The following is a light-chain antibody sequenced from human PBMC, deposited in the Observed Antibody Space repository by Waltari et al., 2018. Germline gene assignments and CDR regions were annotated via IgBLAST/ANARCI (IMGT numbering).Light chain of an antibody. CDR3: SSYAGSNKLI. J-gene: IGLJ2*01. Sequence: QSALTQPPPASGSPGQTVIISCPGTSSDIGAYKYVSWYQQIPGRAPALIIYEVDRRPPGVPDRFSGSKSGNTASLTVSGLQTEDEGDYYCSSYAGSNKLIFGGVTKLTVL. V-gene: IGLV2-8*01. CDR1: SSDIGAYKY. CDR2: EVD.